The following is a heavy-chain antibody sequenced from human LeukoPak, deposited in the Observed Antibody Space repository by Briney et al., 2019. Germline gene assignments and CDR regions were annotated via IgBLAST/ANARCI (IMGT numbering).Heavy chain of an antibody. J-gene: IGHJ4*02. Sequence: ASVKVSCKASGYTFTSYFMHWVRQAPGQGLDWMGIINPSGGSTSYAQKFQGRVTMTRDTSTGTVYMELSSLRSEDTAVYYCARDSADYGDYDYWGQGTLVTVSS. CDR3: ARDSADYGDYDY. CDR1: GYTFTSYF. V-gene: IGHV1-46*01. D-gene: IGHD4-17*01. CDR2: INPSGGST.